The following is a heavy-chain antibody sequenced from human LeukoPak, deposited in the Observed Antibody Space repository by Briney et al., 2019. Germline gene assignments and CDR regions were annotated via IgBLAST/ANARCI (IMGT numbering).Heavy chain of an antibody. D-gene: IGHD6-13*01. CDR1: GGSISSYY. J-gene: IGHJ4*02. CDR2: IYYSGST. CDR3: ASYSRRGLLYSSSWYFDY. Sequence: PSETLSLTCTVSGGSISSYYWSWIRQPPGKGLEWIGYIYYSGSTNYNPSLKSRVTISVDTSKNQFSLKLSSVTAADTAVCYCASYSRRGLLYSSSWYFDYWGQGTLVTVSS. V-gene: IGHV4-59*01.